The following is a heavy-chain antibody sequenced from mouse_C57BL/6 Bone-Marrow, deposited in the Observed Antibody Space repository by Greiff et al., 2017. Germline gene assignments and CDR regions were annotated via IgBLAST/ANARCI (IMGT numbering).Heavy chain of an antibody. CDR1: GYTFTSYG. J-gene: IGHJ2*01. D-gene: IGHD1-1*01. V-gene: IGHV1-81*01. CDR3: ARKMTYYYGSCYDY. CDR2: IYPRSGNT. Sequence: QVQLQQSGAELARPGASVKLSCKASGYTFTSYGISWVKQRTGQGLEWIGEIYPRSGNTYYNEKFKGKATLTADKSSSTASMELRSLTSEDSAVYFCARKMTYYYGSCYDYWGQGTTLTVSS.